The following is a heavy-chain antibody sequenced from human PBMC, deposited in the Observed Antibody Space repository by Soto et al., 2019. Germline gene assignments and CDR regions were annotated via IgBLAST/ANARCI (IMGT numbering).Heavy chain of an antibody. J-gene: IGHJ4*02. V-gene: IGHV4-61*01. CDR2: IYYSGST. D-gene: IGHD2-15*01. CDR1: GGSVSSGSYY. Sequence: SETLSLTCTVSGGSVSSGSYYWSWIRQPPGKGLEWIGYIYYSGSTNYNPSLKSRVTISVDTSKNQFSLKLSSVTAADTAVYYCAREDQLDCSGGSCYSGGFDYWGQGTLVTVSS. CDR3: AREDQLDCSGGSCYSGGFDY.